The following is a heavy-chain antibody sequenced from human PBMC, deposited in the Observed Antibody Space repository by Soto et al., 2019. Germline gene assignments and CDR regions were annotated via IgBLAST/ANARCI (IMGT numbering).Heavy chain of an antibody. D-gene: IGHD1-20*01. V-gene: IGHV1-46*01. CDR3: ARALYSWGGHFDP. CDR1: GYTFTSYY. Sequence: ASVKVSCKASGYTFTSYYMHWVRQAPGQGLEWMGIINPSGGSTSYAQKFQGRVTMTRDTSTSTVYMELSSLRSEDTAVYYCARALYSWGGHFDPWGQGTLVTAPQ. J-gene: IGHJ5*02. CDR2: INPSGGST.